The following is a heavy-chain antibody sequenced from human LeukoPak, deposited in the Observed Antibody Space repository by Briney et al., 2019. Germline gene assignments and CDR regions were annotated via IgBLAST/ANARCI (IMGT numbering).Heavy chain of an antibody. CDR2: IYYSGST. J-gene: IGHJ4*02. V-gene: IGHV4-39*07. D-gene: IGHD3-3*01. Sequence: SETLSLTCTVSGGSISSSNYYWGWIRQPPGKGLEWIGSIYYSGSTYYNPSLKSRVTISVDRSKNQFSLKLSSVTAADTAVYYCASQGYDFWSGLDYWGQGTLVTVSS. CDR1: GGSISSSNYY. CDR3: ASQGYDFWSGLDY.